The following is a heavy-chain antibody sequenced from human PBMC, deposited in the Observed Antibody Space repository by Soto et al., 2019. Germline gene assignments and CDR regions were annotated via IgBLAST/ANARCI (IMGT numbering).Heavy chain of an antibody. CDR2: IYYLGPT. V-gene: IGHV4-39*01. CDR3: AGHLGLVLVSDLDS. J-gene: IGHJ4*02. CDR1: GGSITSRTY. Sequence: SETLSLTCIASGGSITSRTYWGWVRQPPGKGLEWIGSIYYLGPTYYNPSLRSRVTISVDTSRNHFSLSLSSVTAADTAVYYCAGHLGLVLVSDLDSWGQGILVTVSS. D-gene: IGHD2-21*02.